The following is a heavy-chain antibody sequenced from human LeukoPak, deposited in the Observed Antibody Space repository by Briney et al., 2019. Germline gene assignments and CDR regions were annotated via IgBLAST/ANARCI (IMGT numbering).Heavy chain of an antibody. Sequence: GGSLRLSCAASGFTFDNYAMHWVRQAPGKGLEWVSGISWNSGSIGYADSVKGRFTISRDNAKNSLYLQMNSLRAEDTALYYCAKAILDMATVTSFDYWGQGTLVTVSS. V-gene: IGHV3-9*01. D-gene: IGHD4-17*01. CDR3: AKAILDMATVTSFDY. J-gene: IGHJ4*02. CDR2: ISWNSGSI. CDR1: GFTFDNYA.